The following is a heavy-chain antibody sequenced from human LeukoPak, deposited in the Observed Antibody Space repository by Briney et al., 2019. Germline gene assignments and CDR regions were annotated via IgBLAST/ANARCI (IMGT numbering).Heavy chain of an antibody. CDR1: GFTFSNFA. CDR3: ARKYDPFDY. D-gene: IGHD3-3*01. CDR2: ISGSGDRT. Sequence: PGGSLRLSCAVAGFTFSNFAMSWVRQAPGKGLEYVSVISGSGDRTCYADSVKGRFAISRDNSKNTLYLQMNSLRAEDTAVYYCARKYDPFDYWGQGTLVTVSS. J-gene: IGHJ4*02. V-gene: IGHV3-23*01.